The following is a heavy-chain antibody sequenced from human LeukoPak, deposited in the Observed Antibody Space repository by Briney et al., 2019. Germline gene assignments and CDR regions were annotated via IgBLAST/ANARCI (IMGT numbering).Heavy chain of an antibody. CDR1: GGSISSYY. CDR3: ARGSIAAAGDDAFDI. D-gene: IGHD6-13*01. Sequence: SETLSLTCTASGGSISSYYWSWIRQPPGKGLEWIGYIYYSGSTNYNPSLKSRVTISVDTSKNQFSLKLSSVTAADTAVYYCARGSIAAAGDDAFDIWGQGTMVTVSS. CDR2: IYYSGST. V-gene: IGHV4-59*01. J-gene: IGHJ3*02.